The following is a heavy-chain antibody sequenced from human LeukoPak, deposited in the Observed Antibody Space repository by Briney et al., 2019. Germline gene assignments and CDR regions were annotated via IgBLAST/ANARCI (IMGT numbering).Heavy chain of an antibody. Sequence: SETLSLTCSVSAGSISSSSWWSWVRQSPVKGLEWIGEIYLYGTTNYNPSLKSRVTMSVDTSKNQFSLKLSSVTAADTAVYYCARDGGYADYWGQGTLVTVSS. D-gene: IGHD3-16*01. J-gene: IGHJ4*02. CDR2: IYLYGTT. V-gene: IGHV4-4*02. CDR1: AGSISSSSW. CDR3: ARDGGYADY.